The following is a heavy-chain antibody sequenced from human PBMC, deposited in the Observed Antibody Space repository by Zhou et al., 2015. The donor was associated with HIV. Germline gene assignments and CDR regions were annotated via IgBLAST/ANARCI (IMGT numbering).Heavy chain of an antibody. CDR3: ARTGANYDFWSGYYFDY. Sequence: QVQLVQSGAEVKEPGSSVKVSCKASGGTFSSYAISWVRQAPGQGLEWMGGIIPIFGTANYAQKFQGRVTITADKSTSTAYMELSSLRSEDTAVYYCARTGANYDFWSGYYFDYWGQGTLVTVSS. D-gene: IGHD3-3*01. CDR1: GGTFSSYA. J-gene: IGHJ4*02. V-gene: IGHV1-69*06. CDR2: IIPIFGTA.